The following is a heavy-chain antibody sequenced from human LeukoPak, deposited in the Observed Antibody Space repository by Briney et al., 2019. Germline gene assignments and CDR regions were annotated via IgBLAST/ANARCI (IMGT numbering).Heavy chain of an antibody. CDR1: TFTFTSYA. CDR3: AKDGPGGGTPNYYFDF. J-gene: IGHJ4*02. Sequence: GGSLRLSCAASTFTFTSYAMHWVRQAPGKGLEWMAVISYDGSDKYYADSVKGRFTISRDNSKNTLYLQMNSLRAEDTAVYYCAKDGPGGGTPNYYFDFWGQGTLVTVSS. CDR2: ISYDGSDK. V-gene: IGHV3-30*01. D-gene: IGHD3-10*01.